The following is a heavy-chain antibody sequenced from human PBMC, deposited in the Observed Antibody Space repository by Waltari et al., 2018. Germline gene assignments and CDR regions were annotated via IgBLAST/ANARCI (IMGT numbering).Heavy chain of an antibody. CDR1: GLSIRGYT. J-gene: IGHJ4*02. V-gene: IGHV1-69*12. CDR2: FIPLSGSQ. D-gene: IGHD3-16*02. Sequence: QVQLAQSGAEVKSPGSSVTISCKASGLSIRGYTSSWVRQAPGQGLEWMGGFIPLSGSQINTQKFQGRLTITADGSTRTTVMELTNLRYEDTAVYFCARGYRYDSSGRFYLDHWGQGTPVIVSS. CDR3: ARGYRYDSSGRFYLDH.